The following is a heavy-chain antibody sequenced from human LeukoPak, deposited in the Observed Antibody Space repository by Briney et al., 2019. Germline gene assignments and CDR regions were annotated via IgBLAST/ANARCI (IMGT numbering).Heavy chain of an antibody. D-gene: IGHD6-19*01. CDR3: ARSDPPGQWLVPG. CDR1: GFTFSKYG. V-gene: IGHV3-33*01. J-gene: IGHJ4*02. Sequence: GGSLRLSCAASGFTFSKYGMHWVRQAPGKGLEWVAVIWYDGSNENYADSVKGRFTISRDNSKSTLYLQMNSLRAEDTAVYYCARSDPPGQWLVPGGGQGTLVTVSS. CDR2: IWYDGSNE.